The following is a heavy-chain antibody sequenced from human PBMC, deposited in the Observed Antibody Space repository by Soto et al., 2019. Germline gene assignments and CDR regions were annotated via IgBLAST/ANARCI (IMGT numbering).Heavy chain of an antibody. J-gene: IGHJ4*02. CDR2: ISYDGSNK. D-gene: IGHD3-22*01. CDR1: GFTFSSYA. CDR3: ARDLYYYDSSGSLGGFDY. Sequence: GGSLRLSCAASGFTFSSYAMHWVRQAPGKGLEWVAVISYDGSNKYYADSVKGRFTISRDNSKNTLYLQMNSLRAEDTAVYYCARDLYYYDSSGSLGGFDYWGQGTLVTVSS. V-gene: IGHV3-30-3*01.